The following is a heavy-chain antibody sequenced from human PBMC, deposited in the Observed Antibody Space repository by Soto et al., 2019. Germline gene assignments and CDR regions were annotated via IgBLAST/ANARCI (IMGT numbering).Heavy chain of an antibody. D-gene: IGHD3-22*01. CDR3: ARGYYDSSGYPSVHYFDY. CDR1: GYRFTSYY. J-gene: IGHJ4*02. CDR2: INPSGGST. V-gene: IGHV1-46*03. Sequence: ASAKVSCKASGYRFTSYYMHWVRQAPRQGLEWMGIINPSGGSTSYAQKFQGRVTMTRDTSTSTVYMELSSLRSEDTAVYYCARGYYDSSGYPSVHYFDYWGQGTLVTVSS.